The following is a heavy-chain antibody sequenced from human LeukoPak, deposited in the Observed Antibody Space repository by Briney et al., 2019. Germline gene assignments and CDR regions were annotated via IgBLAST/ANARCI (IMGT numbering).Heavy chain of an antibody. D-gene: IGHD4/OR15-4a*01. CDR1: GGSFSGYY. CDR3: ARGRVLDY. CDR2: INHSGST. V-gene: IGHV4-34*01. J-gene: IGHJ4*02. Sequence: SETLSLTCAVYGGSFSGYYWSWIRQPPGKGLEWIGEINHSGSTNYNPSLKSRVTISVDTSKNQFSLRLSSVTAADTAVYYCARGRVLDYWGQGTLVTVSS.